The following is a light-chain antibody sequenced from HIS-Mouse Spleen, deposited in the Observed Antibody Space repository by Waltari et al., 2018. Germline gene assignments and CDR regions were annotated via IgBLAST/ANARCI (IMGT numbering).Light chain of an antibody. CDR2: DAS. V-gene: IGKV3-11*01. J-gene: IGKJ4*01. CDR1: QRVSSY. Sequence: EIVFTQSPATLSLSPGERATLPCRASQRVSSYLAWYQQKPGQAPRLLSYDASNRATGIPARFSGSGSVTDFTLTISSLEPEDFAVYYCQQRSNWLTFGGGTKVEIK. CDR3: QQRSNWLT.